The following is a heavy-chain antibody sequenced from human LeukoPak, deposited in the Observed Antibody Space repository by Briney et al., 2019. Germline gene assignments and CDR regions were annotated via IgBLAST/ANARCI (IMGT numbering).Heavy chain of an antibody. CDR2: INPNSGGT. CDR3: ARVFAEGTIRYDY. V-gene: IGHV1-2*02. Sequence: ASVTVSCKASGYTFTGYYMHWVRQAPGQGLEWMGWINPNSGGTNYAQKFQGRVTMTRDTSISTAYMELSRLRSDDTAVYYCARVFAEGTIRYDYWGQGTLVTVSS. CDR1: GYTFTGYY. D-gene: IGHD1-14*01. J-gene: IGHJ4*02.